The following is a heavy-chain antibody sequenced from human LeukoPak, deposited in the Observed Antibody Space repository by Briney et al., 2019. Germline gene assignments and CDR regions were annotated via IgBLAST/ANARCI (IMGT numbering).Heavy chain of an antibody. V-gene: IGHV1-2*02. CDR2: INPNSGGT. D-gene: IGHD5-18*01. Sequence: GASVKVSCKASGYTFTGYYMHWVRQAPGQGLEWMGWINPNSGGTNYAQKFQGRVTMTRDTSISTAYMELSSLRSEDTAVYYCARAVYSYGYYSFDYWGQGTLVTVSS. CDR1: GYTFTGYY. CDR3: ARAVYSYGYYSFDY. J-gene: IGHJ4*02.